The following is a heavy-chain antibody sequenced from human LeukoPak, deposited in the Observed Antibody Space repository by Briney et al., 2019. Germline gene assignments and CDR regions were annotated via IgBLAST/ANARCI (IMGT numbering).Heavy chain of an antibody. CDR2: ISESDGST. J-gene: IGHJ4*02. Sequence: GGSLRLSCAASGSTFSRYAMSWVRQAPGKGLEWLSAISESDGSTYYADSVKGRFTISRDNSKNTLYLQMNSLGADDTAVYYCVKGIASQDLFSRGDWGQGTLVTVSS. V-gene: IGHV3-23*01. CDR1: GSTFSRYA. CDR3: VKGIASQDLFSRGD. D-gene: IGHD2-21*01.